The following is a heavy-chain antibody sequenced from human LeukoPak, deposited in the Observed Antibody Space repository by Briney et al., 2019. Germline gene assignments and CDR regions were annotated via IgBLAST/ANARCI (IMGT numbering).Heavy chain of an antibody. J-gene: IGHJ4*02. CDR2: ISSSGSTI. CDR1: GFTFSSYE. D-gene: IGHD6-19*01. V-gene: IGHV3-48*03. CDR3: ARGRSSGWQECDY. Sequence: GGSLSLSCAASGFTFSSYEMNWVRQAPGKGLEWVSYISSSGSTIYYADSVKGRFTISRDNAKNSLYLQMNSLRAEDTAVYYCARGRSSGWQECDYWGQGTLVTVSS.